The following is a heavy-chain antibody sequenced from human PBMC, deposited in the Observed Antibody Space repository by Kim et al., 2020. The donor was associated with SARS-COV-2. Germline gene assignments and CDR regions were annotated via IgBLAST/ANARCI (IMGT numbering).Heavy chain of an antibody. D-gene: IGHD3-16*01. J-gene: IGHJ4*02. V-gene: IGHV3-7*01. Sequence: GGSLRLSCAASGFTFSSYWMSWVRQAPGKGLEWVANIKQDGREKYYVDSVKGRFTISRDNAKNSVYLQMNSLRAEDTAVYYCARDIGEVGTPTPDYWGQGTLVTVSS. CDR1: GFTFSSYW. CDR3: ARDIGEVGTPTPDY. CDR2: IKQDGREK.